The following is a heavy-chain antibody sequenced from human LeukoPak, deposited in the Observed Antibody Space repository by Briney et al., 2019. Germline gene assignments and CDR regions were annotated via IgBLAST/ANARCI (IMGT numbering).Heavy chain of an antibody. D-gene: IGHD1-1*01. J-gene: IGHJ4*02. CDR3: AKHNIDY. CDR1: GFTFSSYG. CDR2: ISYDGSNK. Sequence: GGSLRLSCAASGFTFSSYGMHWVRQAPGKGLEWVAVISYDGSNKYYADSVKGRFTISRDNSKNMLYLQMNSLRAEDTAVYYCAKHNIDYWGQGTLVTVSS. V-gene: IGHV3-30*18.